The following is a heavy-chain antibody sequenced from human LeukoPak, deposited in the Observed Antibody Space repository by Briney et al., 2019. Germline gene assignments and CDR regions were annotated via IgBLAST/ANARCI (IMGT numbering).Heavy chain of an antibody. CDR2: MNPNSGNT. J-gene: IGHJ4*02. CDR1: GYTFTNYD. Sequence: GASVKDSCKTSGYTFTNYDINWVRRATGQGLEWMGWMNPNSGNTGYAQKFQGRVTMTRNISTSTAYMELSSLRSEDTAVYYCARGSRSGDYWGQGTQVTVSS. V-gene: IGHV1-8*01. CDR3: ARGSRSGDY. D-gene: IGHD3-10*01.